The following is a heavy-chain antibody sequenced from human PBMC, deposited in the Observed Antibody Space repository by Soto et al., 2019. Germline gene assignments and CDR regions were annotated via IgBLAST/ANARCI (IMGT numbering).Heavy chain of an antibody. CDR2: ISGSGGST. V-gene: IGHV3-23*01. CDR3: AKDGDYIWGSYPANWFDP. Sequence: GGSLRLSCAASGFTFSSYAMSWVRQAPGKGLEWVSAISGSGGSTYYADSVKGRFTISRDNSKNTLYLQMNSLRAEDTAVYYCAKDGDYIWGSYPANWFDPWGQGTLVTVSS. CDR1: GFTFSSYA. J-gene: IGHJ5*02. D-gene: IGHD3-16*02.